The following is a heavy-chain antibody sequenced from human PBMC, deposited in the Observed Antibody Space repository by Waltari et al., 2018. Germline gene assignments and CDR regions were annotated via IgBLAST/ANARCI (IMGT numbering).Heavy chain of an antibody. CDR2: IIPSFGTA. CDR3: ARTYSSGPGHFDY. V-gene: IGHV1-69*08. Sequence: QVQLVQSGAEVKKPGSSVKVSCKASGGTFSSYAISWVRQAPGQGLEWMGRIIPSFGTANYAQKFQGRVTITADKSTSTAYMELSSLRSEDTAVYYCARTYSSGPGHFDYWGQGTLVTVSS. D-gene: IGHD6-19*01. J-gene: IGHJ4*02. CDR1: GGTFSSYA.